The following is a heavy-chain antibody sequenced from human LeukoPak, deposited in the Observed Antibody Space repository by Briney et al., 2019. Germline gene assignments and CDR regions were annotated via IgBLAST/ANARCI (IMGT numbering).Heavy chain of an antibody. CDR2: IYYSGST. CDR3: ARVRGFTIFGVVIIPPGVDAFDI. Sequence: SETLSLTCTVSGGSISSSSYYWGWIRQPPGKGLEWIGSIYYSGSTYYNPSLKSRVTISVDTSKNQFSLKLSSVTAADTAVYYCARVRGFTIFGVVIIPPGVDAFDIWGQGTMVTVSS. D-gene: IGHD3-3*01. V-gene: IGHV4-39*07. J-gene: IGHJ3*02. CDR1: GGSISSSSYY.